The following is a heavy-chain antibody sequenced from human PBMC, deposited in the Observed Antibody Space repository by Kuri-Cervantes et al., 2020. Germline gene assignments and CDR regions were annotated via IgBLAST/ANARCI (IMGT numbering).Heavy chain of an antibody. CDR2: IYYSGHT. V-gene: IGHV4-38-2*01. CDR3: ARGRVRYCSSTSCPPGEY. J-gene: IGHJ4*02. Sequence: SETLSLTCAVSGYSISSGYYWGWIRQPPGKGLEWIGSIYYSGHTYYNPSLKSRVTISVDTSKNQFSLKLRSVTAADTAVYYCARGRVRYCSSTSCPPGEYWGQGTLVTVSS. CDR1: GYSISSGYY. D-gene: IGHD2-2*01.